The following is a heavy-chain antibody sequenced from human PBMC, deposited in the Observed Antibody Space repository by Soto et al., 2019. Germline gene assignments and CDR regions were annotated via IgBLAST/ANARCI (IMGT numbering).Heavy chain of an antibody. CDR1: GFSLTTSGVG. D-gene: IGHD3-3*01. Sequence: QITLNESGPTVVRPTETLTLTCRFSGFSLTTSGVGVGWIRQSPGKAPEWLAVIYWDDDKRYSAFLKSRLTIPKDTSKNQVVLTVSDLDPTDTATYYCAHRVLRTVFGLVTTTAIYFDFWGQGTPVAVSS. CDR3: AHRVLRTVFGLVTTTAIYFDF. CDR2: IYWDDDK. J-gene: IGHJ4*02. V-gene: IGHV2-5*02.